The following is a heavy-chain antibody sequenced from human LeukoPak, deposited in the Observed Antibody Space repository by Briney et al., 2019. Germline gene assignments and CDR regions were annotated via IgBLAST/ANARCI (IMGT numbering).Heavy chain of an antibody. CDR3: AREDKWYFDL. CDR1: GFTFSDYY. CDR2: ISASGSYT. J-gene: IGHJ2*01. V-gene: IGHV3-11*05. Sequence: EGSLRLSCAASGFTFSDYYMSWIRQAPGKGLEWVSKISASGSYTNDADSVKGRFTISRDNAKNSLYLHMNSLRAEDTAVYYCAREDKWYFDLWGRGTLVTVSS.